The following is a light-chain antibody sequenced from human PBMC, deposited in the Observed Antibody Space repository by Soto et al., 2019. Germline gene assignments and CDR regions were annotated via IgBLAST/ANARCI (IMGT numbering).Light chain of an antibody. CDR2: GAS. CDR1: QSVSSN. V-gene: IGKV3-15*01. Sequence: EIVMTQSPATLSVSPGERATLSCRASQSVSSNLAWYQQKPGQAPRLLIYGASTRATGIPARFSGSGSGTEFTLTLSSLQSEDFAVYYCQQRSNWPPLISFGQGTRLEIK. J-gene: IGKJ5*01. CDR3: QQRSNWPPLIS.